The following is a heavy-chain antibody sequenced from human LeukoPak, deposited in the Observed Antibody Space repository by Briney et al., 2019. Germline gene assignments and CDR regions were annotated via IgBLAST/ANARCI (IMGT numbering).Heavy chain of an antibody. Sequence: GGSLRLSCVASGFTFSSYWMSWVRQAPGQGLEWVANIKEDGSEKSYVDSVKGRFTISRDNAENSLYLQMNSLRAGDTAVYYCARDRRYSSSSWDYWGQGTLVTVSS. CDR3: ARDRRYSSSSWDY. J-gene: IGHJ4*02. D-gene: IGHD6-6*01. CDR2: IKEDGSEK. CDR1: GFTFSSYW. V-gene: IGHV3-7*05.